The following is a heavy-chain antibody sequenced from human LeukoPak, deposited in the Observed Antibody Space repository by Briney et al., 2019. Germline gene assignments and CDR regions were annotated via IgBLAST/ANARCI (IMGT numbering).Heavy chain of an antibody. J-gene: IGHJ4*02. CDR3: ARGGDYYGSGIPFDY. CDR2: INHSGST. CDR1: GGSFSGYQ. Sequence: SETLSLTCAVYGGSFSGYQWSWIRQPPGKGLEWNGEINHSGSTNYSPSLKSRLTISQDTSQNQFSLKLSSVTAADTAVYYCARGGDYYGSGIPFDYWGQGTLVTVSS. D-gene: IGHD3-10*01. V-gene: IGHV4-34*01.